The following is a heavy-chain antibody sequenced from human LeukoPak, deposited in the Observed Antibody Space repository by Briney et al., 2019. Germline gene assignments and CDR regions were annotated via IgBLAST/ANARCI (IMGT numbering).Heavy chain of an antibody. D-gene: IGHD6-19*01. J-gene: IGHJ4*02. V-gene: IGHV3-21*01. CDR2: ISSSSSYI. Sequence: KSGGSLRLSCAASGFTFSSYSMNWVRQAPGKGLEWVSSISSSSSYIYYADSVKGRFTISRDNAKNSLYLQMNSLRAEDTAVYYCATASPGLIAVAGTNYWGQGTLVTVSS. CDR3: ATASPGLIAVAGTNY. CDR1: GFTFSSYS.